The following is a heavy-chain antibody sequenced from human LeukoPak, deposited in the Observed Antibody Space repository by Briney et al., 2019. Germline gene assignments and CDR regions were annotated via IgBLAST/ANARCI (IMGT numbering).Heavy chain of an antibody. Sequence: SETLSLTCTVSGGSISSSSYYWSWIRQPPGKGLEWIGEINHSGSTNYNPSLKSRVTISIDRPRNHFSLKLSSVTAADTAMYYCARVVGATSHDTFDVWGQGTMVTVSS. D-gene: IGHD1-26*01. CDR2: INHSGST. V-gene: IGHV4-39*02. CDR1: GGSISSSSYY. J-gene: IGHJ3*01. CDR3: ARVVGATSHDTFDV.